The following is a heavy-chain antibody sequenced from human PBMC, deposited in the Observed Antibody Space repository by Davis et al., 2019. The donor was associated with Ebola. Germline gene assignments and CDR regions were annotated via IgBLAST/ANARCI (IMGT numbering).Heavy chain of an antibody. J-gene: IGHJ6*02. D-gene: IGHD3-10*01. V-gene: IGHV1-2*04. Sequence: ASVKVSCKASGYTFTGYYMHWVRQAPGQGLEWMGWINPNSGGTNYAQKFQGWVTMTRDTSISTAYMELRRLRSDDTAVYYCARESAATGYYYGMDVWGQGTTVTVSS. CDR3: ARESAATGYYYGMDV. CDR1: GYTFTGYY. CDR2: INPNSGGT.